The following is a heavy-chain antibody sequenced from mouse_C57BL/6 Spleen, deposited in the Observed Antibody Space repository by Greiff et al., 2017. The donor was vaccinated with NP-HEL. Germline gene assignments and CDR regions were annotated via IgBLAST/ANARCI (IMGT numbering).Heavy chain of an antibody. Sequence: QVQLQQPGAELVMPGASVKLSCKASGYTFTSYWMHWVKQRPGQGLEWIGEIDPSDSYTNYNQKFKGKSTLTVDKSSSTAYMQLSSLTSEDSAVYYCARTGDYYGMDFDYWGQGTTLTVSS. CDR2: IDPSDSYT. V-gene: IGHV1-69*01. CDR3: ARTGDYYGMDFDY. J-gene: IGHJ2*01. D-gene: IGHD1-1*01. CDR1: GYTFTSYW.